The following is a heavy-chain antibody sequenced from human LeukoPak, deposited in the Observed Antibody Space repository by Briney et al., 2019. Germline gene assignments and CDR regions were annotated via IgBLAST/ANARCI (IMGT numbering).Heavy chain of an antibody. Sequence: PGGSLRLSCTASGFTFSNYAMSWVRQAPGKGLEWVSTISGSGGTTYYADSVKGRFTISRDNSKNTLYMQMNSLRAEDTAVYYCAKHSSGYSLDFQHWGQGTLVTVSS. CDR2: ISGSGGTT. CDR3: AKHSSGYSLDFQH. V-gene: IGHV3-23*01. D-gene: IGHD3-22*01. CDR1: GFTFSNYA. J-gene: IGHJ1*01.